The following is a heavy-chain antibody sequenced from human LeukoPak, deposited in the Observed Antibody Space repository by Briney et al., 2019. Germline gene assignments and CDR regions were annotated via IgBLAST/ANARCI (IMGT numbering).Heavy chain of an antibody. J-gene: IGHJ4*02. CDR2: ISAYNGNT. Sequence: ASVKVSCKASGYTFTIYGISWVRQAPGRGLEWMGWISAYNGNTNYAQKLQGRVTMTTDTSTSTAYMELRSLRSDDTAVYYCARGDIVATRGFYYFDYWGQGTLVTVSS. CDR3: ARGDIVATRGFYYFDY. V-gene: IGHV1-18*04. CDR1: GYTFTIYG. D-gene: IGHD5-12*01.